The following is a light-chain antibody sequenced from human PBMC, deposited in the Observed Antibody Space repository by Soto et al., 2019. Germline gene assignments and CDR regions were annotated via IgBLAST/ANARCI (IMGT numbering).Light chain of an antibody. CDR2: GAS. Sequence: ESVLTQSPGTLSLSSGERATLSCRASQSVRSNYLAWYQQKPGQAPRLLIYGASSRATGIPDRFGGSGSGTDFTLTISRLDPEDFAVYYCQQYASSPLTFGGGTKVAIK. CDR1: QSVRSNY. J-gene: IGKJ4*01. V-gene: IGKV3-20*01. CDR3: QQYASSPLT.